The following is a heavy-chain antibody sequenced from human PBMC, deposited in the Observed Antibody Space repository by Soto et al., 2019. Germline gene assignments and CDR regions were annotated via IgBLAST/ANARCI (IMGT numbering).Heavy chain of an antibody. J-gene: IGHJ6*02. V-gene: IGHV4-59*01. D-gene: IGHD3-10*01. CDR1: GGSISSYY. CDR2: IYYSGST. Sequence: SETLSLTCTVSGGSISSYYWSWIRQPPGKGLEWIGYIYYSGSTNYNPSLKSRVTISVDTSKNQFSLKLSSVTAADTAVYYCARDLTMVRGVTVWGQGTTVT. CDR3: ARDLTMVRGVTV.